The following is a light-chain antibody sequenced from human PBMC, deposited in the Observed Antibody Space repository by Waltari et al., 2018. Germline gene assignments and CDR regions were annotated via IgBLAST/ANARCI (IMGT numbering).Light chain of an antibody. CDR1: QGISNY. CDR3: QKYNSAPLT. CDR2: AAS. J-gene: IGKJ1*01. V-gene: IGKV1-27*01. Sequence: DIQMTQSPSSLSASVGDRVTSTGRASQGISNYLAWYQQKPGKVPKLLIYAASTLQAGVPSRFSGSGSGTDFTLTISSLQPEDVATYYCQKYNSAPLTFGQGTKVEIK.